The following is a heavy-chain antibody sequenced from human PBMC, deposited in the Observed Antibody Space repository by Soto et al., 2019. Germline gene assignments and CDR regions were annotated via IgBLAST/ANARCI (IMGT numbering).Heavy chain of an antibody. J-gene: IGHJ5*02. D-gene: IGHD5-12*01. CDR1: GGTFSSYA. CDR2: MIPIFGTA. Sequence: SVKVSCKASGGTFSSYARSWVGQAPGQGLEWMGWMIPIFGTANSEQKFQGRVRFTAKESTSTAYMELSSLRSEDTALYYCAAQSGYDYWFDPWGQGTVVPLSS. CDR3: AAQSGYDYWFDP. V-gene: IGHV1-69*13.